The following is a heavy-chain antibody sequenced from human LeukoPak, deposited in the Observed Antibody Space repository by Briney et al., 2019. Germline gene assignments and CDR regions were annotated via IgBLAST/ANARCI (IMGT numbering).Heavy chain of an antibody. D-gene: IGHD2-2*01. Sequence: GGSLTLSCAASGFTFSSYSMNWVRQAPGKGLEWVSSISSSNSYICYDDLVQGRFTIFRDNAKNLLYLLMNSNREHENGVHYCARDSGVVPAALYYYYYGMDVWAQGTTVTVSS. CDR3: ARDSGVVPAALYYYYYGMDV. J-gene: IGHJ6*02. V-gene: IGHV3-21*01. CDR1: GFTFSSYS. CDR2: ISSSNSYI.